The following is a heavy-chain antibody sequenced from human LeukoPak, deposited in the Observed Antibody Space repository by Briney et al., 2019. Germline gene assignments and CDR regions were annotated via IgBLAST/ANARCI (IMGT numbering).Heavy chain of an antibody. CDR2: IIAYNGNT. D-gene: IGHD1-26*01. Sequence: ASVKVSCKASGYTFTSYGISWVRQAPGQGLEWMGWIIAYNGNTNYAQKLQGRVTMTTDTSTSTAYMELRSLRSDDTAVYYCARSTPLGGPNGGSYPWYWGQGTLVTVSS. J-gene: IGHJ4*02. CDR3: ARSTPLGGPNGGSYPWY. CDR1: GYTFTSYG. V-gene: IGHV1-18*01.